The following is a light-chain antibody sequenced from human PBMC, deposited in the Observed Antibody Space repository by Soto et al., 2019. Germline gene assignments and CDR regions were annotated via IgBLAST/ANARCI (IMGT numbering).Light chain of an antibody. Sequence: VLMPALGTLSLSPGERATLSCRASQSVSSSYLAWYQQKPGQAPMLLIYGASSRATGIPDRFSGSGSGTDFTLTISRLEPEDFAGYYCQQYGSSPPITFGQGTRLEIK. CDR2: GAS. CDR3: QQYGSSPPIT. V-gene: IGKV3-20*01. J-gene: IGKJ5*01. CDR1: QSVSSSY.